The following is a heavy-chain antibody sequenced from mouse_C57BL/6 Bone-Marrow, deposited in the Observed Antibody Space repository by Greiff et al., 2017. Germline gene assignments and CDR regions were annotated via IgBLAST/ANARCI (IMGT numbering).Heavy chain of an antibody. CDR2: IYPGDGDT. CDR1: GYAFSSSW. Sequence: QVQLQQPGPELVKPGASVKISCKASGYAFSSSWMNWVKQRPGKGLEWIGRIYPGDGDTNYNGKFKGKATLTADKSSSTAYMQLSSLTSEDAAVYFYARRGVMDYWGQGTSVTVSS. J-gene: IGHJ4*01. V-gene: IGHV1-82*01. CDR3: ARRGVMDY.